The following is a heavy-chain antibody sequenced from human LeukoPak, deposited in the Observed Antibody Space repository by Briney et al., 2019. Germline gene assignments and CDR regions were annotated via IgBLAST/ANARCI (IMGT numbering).Heavy chain of an antibody. J-gene: IGHJ4*02. D-gene: IGHD1-1*01. V-gene: IGHV4-30-2*01. CDR1: GFTFSSYA. CDR2: IYQSGST. Sequence: LRLSCAASGFTFSSYAMSWIRQPPGKGLEWIGYIYQSGSTYYNPSLKSRVTISVDRSKNQFSLKLSSVTAADTAVYYCATVGGRVQLAASDYWGQGILVTVSS. CDR3: ATVGGRVQLAASDY.